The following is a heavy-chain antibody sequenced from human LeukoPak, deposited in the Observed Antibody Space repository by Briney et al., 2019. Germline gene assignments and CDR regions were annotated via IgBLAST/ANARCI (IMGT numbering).Heavy chain of an antibody. CDR1: GFIFSTSE. CDR2: ISSSGTTI. D-gene: IGHD2-15*01. CDR3: AIAGTDICYSYMDH. Sequence: GGSLRLFCAPSGFIFSTSEMSWVRQAPGRGLEWVSYISSSGTTIDYADSVKGRFTISRDNTKNSLYLQMNSLRVEDTAVYYCAIAGTDICYSYMDHWGKGTLVTVSS. J-gene: IGHJ4*02. V-gene: IGHV3-48*03.